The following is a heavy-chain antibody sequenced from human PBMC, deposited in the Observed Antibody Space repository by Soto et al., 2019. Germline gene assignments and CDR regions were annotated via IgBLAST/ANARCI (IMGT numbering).Heavy chain of an antibody. CDR3: ARARSYYAFDI. CDR2: IGTAGDT. Sequence: GGSLRLSCAASGFTFSSYDMHWVRQATGKGLEWVSAIGTAGDTYYPGSVKGRFTISRENAKNSLYLQMNSLRAGDTAVYYCARARSYYAFDIWGQGTMVTVSS. J-gene: IGHJ3*02. V-gene: IGHV3-13*01. CDR1: GFTFSSYD. D-gene: IGHD1-26*01.